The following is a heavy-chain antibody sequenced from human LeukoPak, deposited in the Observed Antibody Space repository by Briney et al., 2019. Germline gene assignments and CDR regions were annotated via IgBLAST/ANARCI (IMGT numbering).Heavy chain of an antibody. V-gene: IGHV1-18*01. J-gene: IGHJ4*02. CDR2: ISAYNGNT. Sequence: ASVKVSCKASGYTFTSYGISWVRQAPGQGLEWMGWISAYNGNTNYAQKLQGRVTMTTDTSTSTAYMELRSLRSDDAAVYYCARAVNYDEALDFDYWGQGTLVTVSP. CDR1: GYTFTSYG. D-gene: IGHD3-22*01. CDR3: ARAVNYDEALDFDY.